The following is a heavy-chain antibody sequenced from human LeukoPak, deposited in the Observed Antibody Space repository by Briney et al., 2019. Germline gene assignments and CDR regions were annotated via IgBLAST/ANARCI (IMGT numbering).Heavy chain of an antibody. CDR2: IIPIFGTA. J-gene: IGHJ5*02. CDR3: ARATDSSWPRAHFSP. V-gene: IGHV1-69*13. CDR1: GGTFSSYA. Sequence: GASVKVSCKASGGTFSSYAISWVRQAPGQGLEWMGGIIPIFGTADYAQKFQGRVTITADESTSTAYMELSSLGSEDTAVYYCARATDSSWPRAHFSPWGQGTLVTVSS. D-gene: IGHD6-13*01.